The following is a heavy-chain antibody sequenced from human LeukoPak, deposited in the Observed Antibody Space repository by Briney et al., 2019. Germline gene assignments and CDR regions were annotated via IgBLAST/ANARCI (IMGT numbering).Heavy chain of an antibody. D-gene: IGHD6-13*01. J-gene: IGHJ4*02. CDR2: ISGSGGST. Sequence: AGGSLRLSCAASGFTFSSYEMNWVRQAPGKGLEWVSAISGSGGSTYYADSVKGRFTISRDNSKNTLYLQMKSLRAEDTAVYYCAKDGMGRSSNSDYWGQGTLVTVSS. CDR1: GFTFSSYE. V-gene: IGHV3-23*01. CDR3: AKDGMGRSSNSDY.